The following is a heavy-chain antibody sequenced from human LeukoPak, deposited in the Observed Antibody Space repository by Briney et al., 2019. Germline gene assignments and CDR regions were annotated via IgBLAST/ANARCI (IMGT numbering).Heavy chain of an antibody. D-gene: IGHD3-22*01. J-gene: IGHJ4*02. CDR1: GFTFSSYA. V-gene: IGHV4-34*01. CDR3: AREDYYDSSGYYFDC. Sequence: IPGGSLRLSCAASGFTFSSYAMSWIRQPPGKGLEWIAEINRSGSPNYNPSLKSRVTISVDTSKNQFSLKLNSVTAADTAVYYCAREDYYDSSGYYFDCWGQGTLVTVSS. CDR2: INRSGSP.